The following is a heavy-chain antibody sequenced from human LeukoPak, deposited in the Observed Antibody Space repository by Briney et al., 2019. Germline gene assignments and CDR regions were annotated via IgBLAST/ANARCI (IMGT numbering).Heavy chain of an antibody. D-gene: IGHD4-17*01. V-gene: IGHV1-69*05. CDR3: GGGANDYGGYNLGDY. J-gene: IGHJ4*02. Sequence: SVTVSFKASGGAFSSYSISWVRQAPGQGREWMGGIIPIFGTANYAQKFQGRGTITTDESTSTAYMEPSSLRSEDTAVYYCGGGANDYGGYNLGDYWGQGTLVTVSS. CDR1: GGAFSSYS. CDR2: IIPIFGTA.